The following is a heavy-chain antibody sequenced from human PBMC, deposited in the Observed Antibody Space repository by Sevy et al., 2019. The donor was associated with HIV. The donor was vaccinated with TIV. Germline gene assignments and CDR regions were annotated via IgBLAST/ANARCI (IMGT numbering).Heavy chain of an antibody. CDR3: ARDGDYYDRSGYPPGRFDL. V-gene: IGHV3-21*01. CDR2: FSSSSYI. CDR1: GFTFSSYS. Sequence: GGSLRLSCAASGFTFSSYSMNWVRQAPGKGLEWVSSFSSSSYIYYADSLKGRFTISRDNAKNSLYLQMNSLRAEDTAVYYCARDGDYYDRSGYPPGRFDLWGRGTLVTVSS. D-gene: IGHD3-22*01. J-gene: IGHJ2*01.